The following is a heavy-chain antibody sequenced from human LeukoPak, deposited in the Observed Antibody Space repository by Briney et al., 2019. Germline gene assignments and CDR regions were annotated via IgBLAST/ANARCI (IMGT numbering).Heavy chain of an antibody. J-gene: IGHJ5*02. CDR3: ASHSYGYNH. D-gene: IGHD3-16*01. CDR2: IKQDGSEK. Sequence: GGSLRLSCAASGFTFSTYYMSWVRQAPGKGLEWVANIKQDGSEKNYVDSVKGRFTIFRDNARNSLYLQMNSLRAEDTAVYYCASHSYGYNHWGQGTLVIVSS. V-gene: IGHV3-7*01. CDR1: GFTFSTYY.